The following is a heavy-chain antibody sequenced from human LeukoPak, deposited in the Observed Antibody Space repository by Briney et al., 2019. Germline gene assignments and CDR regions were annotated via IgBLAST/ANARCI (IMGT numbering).Heavy chain of an antibody. Sequence: GGSLGLSCAASGFTFSSYAMSWVRQAPGKGLEWVSAISGSGGSTYYADSVKGRFTISRDNSKNTLYLQMNSLRAEGTAVYYCAKDRRYCSSTSCPYYFDYWGQGTLVTVSS. V-gene: IGHV3-23*01. CDR2: ISGSGGST. J-gene: IGHJ4*02. D-gene: IGHD2-2*01. CDR1: GFTFSSYA. CDR3: AKDRRYCSSTSCPYYFDY.